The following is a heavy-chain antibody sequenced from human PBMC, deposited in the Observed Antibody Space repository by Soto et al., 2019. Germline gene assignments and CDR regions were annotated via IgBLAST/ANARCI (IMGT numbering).Heavy chain of an antibody. V-gene: IGHV4-59*02. CDR3: ARENSVSEGWLDP. D-gene: IGHD3-10*01. J-gene: IGHJ5*02. Sequence: SETLSLTCTVSGGSVTTYHWSWIRQPPGKGLEWVGYIYYSGSTKYNPSLKSRITISIDRSKNQFSLKVNSVTAADTAVYYCARENSVSEGWLDPWGQGALVTVSS. CDR2: IYYSGST. CDR1: GGSVTTYH.